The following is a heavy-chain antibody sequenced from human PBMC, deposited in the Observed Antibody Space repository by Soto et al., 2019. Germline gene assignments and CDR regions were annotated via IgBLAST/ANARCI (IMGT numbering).Heavy chain of an antibody. CDR2: IYYSGST. CDR1: GGSISSYY. V-gene: IGHV4-59*01. Sequence: QVQLQESGPGLVKPSETLSLTCTVSGGSISSYYWSWIRQPPGKGLEWIGYIYYSGSTNYNPSLKSRVTISVDTSKNQFSPKLSSVTAADTAVYYCARADHYDFWSGYYHWFDPWGQGTLVTVSS. D-gene: IGHD3-3*01. J-gene: IGHJ5*02. CDR3: ARADHYDFWSGYYHWFDP.